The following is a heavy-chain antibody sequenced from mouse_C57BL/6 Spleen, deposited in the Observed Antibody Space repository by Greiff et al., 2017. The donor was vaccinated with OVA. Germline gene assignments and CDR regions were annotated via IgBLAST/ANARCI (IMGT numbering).Heavy chain of an antibody. CDR1: GYTFTDYY. J-gene: IGHJ4*01. CDR2: INPNNGGT. V-gene: IGHV1-26*01. CDR3: ASRTTTVVATRAMDY. D-gene: IGHD1-1*01. Sequence: VQLQQSGPELVKPGASVKISCKASGYTFTDYYMNWVKQSHGKSLEWIGDINPNNGGTSYNQTFKGKATLTVDKSSSTAYMERRSLTAEDSAVYYCASRTTTVVATRAMDYWGQGTSVTVSS.